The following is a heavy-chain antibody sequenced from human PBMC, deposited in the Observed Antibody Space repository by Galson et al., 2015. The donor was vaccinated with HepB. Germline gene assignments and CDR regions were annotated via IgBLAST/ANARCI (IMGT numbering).Heavy chain of an antibody. D-gene: IGHD2-2*02. V-gene: IGHV1-2*06. CDR2: INPNSGGT. CDR3: ARGEVPAAIPRDYYYYGMDV. CDR1: GYIFTGYY. Sequence: SVKVSCKASGYIFTGYYMHWVRQAPGQGLEWMGRINPNSGGTNYAQKFQGRVTMTRDTSISTAYMELSRLRSDDTAVYYCARGEVPAAIPRDYYYYGMDVWGQGTTVTVSS. J-gene: IGHJ6*02.